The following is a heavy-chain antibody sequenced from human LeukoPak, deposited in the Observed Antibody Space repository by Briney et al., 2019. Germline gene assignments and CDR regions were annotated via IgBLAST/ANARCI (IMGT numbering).Heavy chain of an antibody. D-gene: IGHD1-1*01. Sequence: GGSLRLSCAASGFTFSSYAMHWVRQAPGKGLEWEAVISYDGSNKYYADSVKGRFTISRDNSKNTLYLQMNSLRAEDTAVYYCARGGFLTTLDYWGQGTLVTVSS. CDR2: ISYDGSNK. J-gene: IGHJ4*02. CDR1: GFTFSSYA. CDR3: ARGGFLTTLDY. V-gene: IGHV3-30*04.